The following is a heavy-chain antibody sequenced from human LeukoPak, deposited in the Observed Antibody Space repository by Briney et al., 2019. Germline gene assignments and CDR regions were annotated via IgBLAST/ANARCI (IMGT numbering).Heavy chain of an antibody. CDR1: GFTFTNYA. D-gene: IGHD1-26*01. J-gene: IGHJ4*02. V-gene: IGHV3-23*01. CDR2: IGGSGGGT. CDR3: AKSRGSYSRDY. Sequence: PGGSLRLSCAASGFTFTNYAMSWVRQAPGEGLEWVSAIGGSGGGTYYADSVKGRFTISRDNSKNTLYLQMNSLRAEDTAVYYCAKSRGSYSRDYWGQGTLVTVSS.